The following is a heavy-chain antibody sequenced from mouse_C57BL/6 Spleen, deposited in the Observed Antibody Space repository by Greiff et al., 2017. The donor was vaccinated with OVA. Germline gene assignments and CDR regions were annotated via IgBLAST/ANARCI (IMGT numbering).Heavy chain of an antibody. CDR1: GFTFSDYG. CDR3: ARGWLLRDYYAMDY. CDR2: ISSGSSTI. Sequence: EVMLVESGGGLVKPGGSLKLSCAASGFTFSDYGMHWVRQAPEKGLEWVAYISSGSSTIYYADTVKGRFTISRDNAKNTLFLQMNSLRSEDTAMYYCARGWLLRDYYAMDYWGQGTSVTVSS. D-gene: IGHD2-3*01. J-gene: IGHJ4*01. V-gene: IGHV5-17*01.